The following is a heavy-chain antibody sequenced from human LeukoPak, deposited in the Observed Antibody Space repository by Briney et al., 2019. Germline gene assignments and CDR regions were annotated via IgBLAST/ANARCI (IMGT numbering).Heavy chain of an antibody. CDR3: AISENYFDS. Sequence: SETLSLTCTVSSDFIRISWAYWGWVRQPPGRGLEWIGSIYYSGSTHYNPSLRSRVTISAHTSKQQFSLKLSSVTAADTDVYYCAISENYFDSWGQGRLVTVFS. CDR2: IYYSGST. V-gene: IGHV4-39*01. J-gene: IGHJ4*02. D-gene: IGHD3-3*02. CDR1: SDFIRISWAY.